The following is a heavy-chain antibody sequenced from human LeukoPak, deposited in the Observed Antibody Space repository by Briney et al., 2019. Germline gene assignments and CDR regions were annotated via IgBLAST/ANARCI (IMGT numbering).Heavy chain of an antibody. CDR3: AREVSPYSSSTVDY. V-gene: IGHV3-21*01. D-gene: IGHD6-6*01. Sequence: GGSLRLSCAASGFTFSSYSMNWVRQAPGKGLEWVSYISGSTSYIYYADSVKGRFTISRDNAKNSLYPQMSSLRAEDTAVYYCAREVSPYSSSTVDYWGQGTLVTVSS. CDR1: GFTFSSYS. CDR2: ISGSTSYI. J-gene: IGHJ4*02.